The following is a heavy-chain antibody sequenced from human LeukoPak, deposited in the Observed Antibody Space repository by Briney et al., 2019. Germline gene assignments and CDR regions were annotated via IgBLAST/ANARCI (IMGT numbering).Heavy chain of an antibody. V-gene: IGHV4-34*01. J-gene: IGHJ6*04. CDR2: INHSGSA. CDR1: GCSISSGYY. D-gene: IGHD3-10*02. CDR3: AELGITMIGGV. Sequence: PSETLSLTCTVSGCSISSGYYWSWIRQPPGKGLEWIGEINHSGSANYNPSLKSRVTISVDTSKNQFSLKLSSVTAADTAVYYCAELGITMIGGVWGKGTTVTISS.